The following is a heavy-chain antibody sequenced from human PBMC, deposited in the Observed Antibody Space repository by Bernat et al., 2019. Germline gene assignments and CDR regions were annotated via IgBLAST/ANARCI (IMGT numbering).Heavy chain of an antibody. CDR3: AKVTSGWYVGY. CDR2: IWYDGSNK. J-gene: IGHJ4*02. D-gene: IGHD6-19*01. CDR1: GFTFSSYG. V-gene: IGHV3-33*06. Sequence: QVQLVESGGGVVQPGRSLRLSCAASGFTFSSYGMHWVRQAPGKGLEWVAVIWYDGSNKYYADSVKGRFTISRDNSKNTLYLQMNSLRAEDTAVYYCAKVTSGWYVGYWGQGTLVTVSS.